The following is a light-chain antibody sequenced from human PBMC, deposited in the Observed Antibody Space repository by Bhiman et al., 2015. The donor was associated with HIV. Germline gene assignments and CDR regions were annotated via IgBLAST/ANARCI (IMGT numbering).Light chain of an antibody. Sequence: SYELTQPPSVSVAPGQTARIACGGSKIGSKSVHWYQQKPGQAPVLVIYYDSDRPSGIPERFSGSNSGNTATLTISRVEAGDEADYYCLVWDVGSEQAVFGGGTKLAVL. J-gene: IGLJ2*01. CDR1: KIGSKS. V-gene: IGLV3-21*04. CDR3: LVWDVGSEQAV. CDR2: YDS.